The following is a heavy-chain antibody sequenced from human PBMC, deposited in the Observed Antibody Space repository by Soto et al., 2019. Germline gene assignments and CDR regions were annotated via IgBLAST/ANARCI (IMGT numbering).Heavy chain of an antibody. CDR3: AQGSEARDY. J-gene: IGHJ4*02. Sequence: EVQLLESGGGLVQPGGSLRLSCAASGFTFSTYAMSWVRQAPGKGLEWVSAISGSGASTYYADSVKGRFTISRDNSKNTLYMQMNSLRAEDTAVYYCAQGSEARDYWGQGTLVTVSS. CDR1: GFTFSTYA. V-gene: IGHV3-23*01. CDR2: ISGSGAST.